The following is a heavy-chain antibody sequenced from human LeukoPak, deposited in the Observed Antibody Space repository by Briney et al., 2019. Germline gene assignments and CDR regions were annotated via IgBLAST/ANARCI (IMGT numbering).Heavy chain of an antibody. CDR1: GFSLHTSGVG. CDR2: IYWDDDK. D-gene: IGHD3-10*01. CDR3: AHRTMVRGLIVLFDY. Sequence: SGPTLVNPTQTLTLTCTFSGFSLHTSGVGVGWIRQPPGEALEWLALIYWDDDKRYSPSLKSRLTITKDTSKNQVVLTMTNMDPVDTATYYCAHRTMVRGLIVLFDYWGQGTLVTVSS. V-gene: IGHV2-5*02. J-gene: IGHJ4*02.